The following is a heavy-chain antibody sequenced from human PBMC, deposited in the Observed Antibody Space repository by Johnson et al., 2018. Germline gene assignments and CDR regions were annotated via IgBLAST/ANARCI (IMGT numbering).Heavy chain of an antibody. J-gene: IGHJ3*02. CDR2: ISYDGSNK. Sequence: QVQLVQSGGGVVQPGRSLRLSCAASGFTFSSYGMHWVRQAPGKGLEWVAVISYDGSNKYYADSVKGRFTISRDNSKNTLYLQRNSLRAEDTAVYYCAKPRLLRNFPDAFDIWGQGTMVTVSS. V-gene: IGHV3-30*18. CDR1: GFTFSSYG. CDR3: AKPRLLRNFPDAFDI. D-gene: IGHD1-7*01.